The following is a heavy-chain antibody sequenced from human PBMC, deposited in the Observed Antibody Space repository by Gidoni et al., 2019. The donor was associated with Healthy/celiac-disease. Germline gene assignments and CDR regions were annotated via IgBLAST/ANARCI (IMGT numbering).Heavy chain of an antibody. CDR3: AKGFSGYRFMGDAFDI. Sequence: EVQLLESGGGLIQSGGSLRSSWAASGFTFSSYAMSWVRQAPGKRLVWVTFISGSGGSTYYADSVKGRFTISRDESKNTLYLQMNSLRAEDTAVYYCAKGFSGYRFMGDAFDIWGQGTMVTVSS. D-gene: IGHD3-22*01. V-gene: IGHV3-23*01. CDR1: GFTFSSYA. CDR2: ISGSGGST. J-gene: IGHJ3*02.